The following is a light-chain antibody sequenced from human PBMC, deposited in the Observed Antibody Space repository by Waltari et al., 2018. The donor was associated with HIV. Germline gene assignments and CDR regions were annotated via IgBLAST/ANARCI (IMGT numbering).Light chain of an antibody. V-gene: IGLV1-47*01. CDR3: AAWDDNLSAVV. J-gene: IGLJ2*01. CDR1: SSNIGANW. CDR2: RNN. Sequence: QSVLTQQPSTSGTPGQRVTISCSGSSSNIGANWVCWFQQLPGTAPKLLSYRNNQRPSGVPDRYSASKSGTSASLAISDLRADDEADYYCAAWDDNLSAVVFGGRTKLSVL.